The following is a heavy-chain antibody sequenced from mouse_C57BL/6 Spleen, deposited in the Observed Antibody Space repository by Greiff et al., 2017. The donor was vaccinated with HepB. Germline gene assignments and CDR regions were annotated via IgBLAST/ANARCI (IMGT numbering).Heavy chain of an antibody. CDR1: GFSFNTYA. Sequence: EVQLVESGGGLVQPKGSLQLSCAASGFSFNTYAMNWVRQAPGKGLEWVARIRSKSNNYATYYADSVKDRFTISRDDSESMLYLQMNNLKTEDTAMYYWVGKGYYGSREFAYWGQGTLVTVSA. J-gene: IGHJ3*01. V-gene: IGHV10-1*01. D-gene: IGHD1-1*01. CDR2: IRSKSNNYAT. CDR3: VGKGYYGSREFAY.